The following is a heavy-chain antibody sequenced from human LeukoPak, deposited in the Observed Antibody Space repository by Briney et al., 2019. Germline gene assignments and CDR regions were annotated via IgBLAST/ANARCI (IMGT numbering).Heavy chain of an antibody. Sequence: SETLSLTCTVSGGSISSSSYYWGWIRQPPGKGLEWIGSIYYSGYTYYNPSVESRVTISVDTSKNQFSLKLSSVTAADTAVYYCARLIWFGSASDIWGQGTMVTVSS. J-gene: IGHJ3*02. CDR3: ARLIWFGSASDI. V-gene: IGHV4-39*01. CDR2: IYYSGYT. CDR1: GGSISSSSYY. D-gene: IGHD3-10*01.